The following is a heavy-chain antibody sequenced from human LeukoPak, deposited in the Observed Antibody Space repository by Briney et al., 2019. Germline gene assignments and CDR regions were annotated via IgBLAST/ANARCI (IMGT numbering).Heavy chain of an antibody. CDR2: INPNSGGT. D-gene: IGHD6-19*01. Sequence: ASVTVSCKASGYTFTGYYMHWVRHAPGQGLEWMGWINPNSGGTDYAQKFQGRVTMTRDTSISTAYMELSRLRSDDTAVYYWARVAGQWLVPFNWFDPWGQGTLVTVSS. CDR1: GYTFTGYY. J-gene: IGHJ5*02. V-gene: IGHV1-2*02. CDR3: ARVAGQWLVPFNWFDP.